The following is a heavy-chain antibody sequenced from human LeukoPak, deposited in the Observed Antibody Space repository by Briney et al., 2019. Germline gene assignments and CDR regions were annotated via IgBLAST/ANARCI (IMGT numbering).Heavy chain of an antibody. CDR1: GGSISSDY. CDR2: IYNSGNN. CDR3: ATRGY. Sequence: PSEILSLTCTVSGGSISSDYWQWIRQPPGKGLEWVGYIYNSGNNHYNSSLKSRVTISIDTSKNQFSLKLASVTAADTAVYYCATRGYWGQGTLVAVSS. D-gene: IGHD3-10*01. J-gene: IGHJ4*02. V-gene: IGHV4-59*08.